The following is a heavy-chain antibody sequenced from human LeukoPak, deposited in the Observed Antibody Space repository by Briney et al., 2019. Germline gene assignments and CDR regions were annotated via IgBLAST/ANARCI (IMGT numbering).Heavy chain of an antibody. CDR1: GYIFSNYW. CDR2: IDPIDSYT. Sequence: GESLRISCKGSGYIFSNYWISWVRQMPGKGLEWMGRIDPIDSYTNYSPSFQGHVTMSVDKSTSTAYLQWRSLKASDTAMYYCARQTTVTTQSDYWGQGTLVTVSS. J-gene: IGHJ4*02. CDR3: ARQTTVTTQSDY. D-gene: IGHD4-17*01. V-gene: IGHV5-10-1*01.